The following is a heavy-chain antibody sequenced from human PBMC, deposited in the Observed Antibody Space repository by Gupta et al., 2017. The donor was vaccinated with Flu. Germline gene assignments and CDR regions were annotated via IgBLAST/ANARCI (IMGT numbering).Heavy chain of an antibody. D-gene: IGHD3-16*02. CDR2: LFYSGGT. CDR1: GDSVATTAYF. Sequence: QLQLQESGPGLVKPSETLSLTCTVAGDSVATTAYFWNWIRQPPGKSLEWIGSLFYSGGTYRHPSFRSRVTVSIDTSNNQFSLRLTSVTAADTAVYYCARRDGSYRFDHWGQGALVSVFS. J-gene: IGHJ4*02. V-gene: IGHV4-39*01. CDR3: ARRDGSYRFDH.